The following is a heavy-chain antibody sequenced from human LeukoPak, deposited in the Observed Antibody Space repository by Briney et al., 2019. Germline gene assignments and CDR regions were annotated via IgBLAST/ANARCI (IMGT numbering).Heavy chain of an antibody. V-gene: IGHV1-18*01. J-gene: IGHJ6*02. CDR3: ARGLEADFWSGSYYYGMDV. CDR1: GYTFTSYG. D-gene: IGHD3-3*01. Sequence: ASVKVSCKASGYTFTSYGISWVRQAPGQGLEWMGWISAYNGNTNYAQKLQGRVTMTTDTSTSTAYMELRSLRSDDTAVYYCARGLEADFWSGSYYYGMDVWGQGTMVTVSS. CDR2: ISAYNGNT.